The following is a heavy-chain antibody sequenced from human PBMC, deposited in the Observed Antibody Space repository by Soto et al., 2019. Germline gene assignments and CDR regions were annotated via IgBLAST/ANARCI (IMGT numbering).Heavy chain of an antibody. CDR3: ARGRASGSYYLLDY. J-gene: IGHJ4*02. D-gene: IGHD3-10*01. CDR1: GNTFTRYE. V-gene: IGHV1-8*01. CDR2: INPNSGNI. Sequence: SVKVSCKASGNTFTRYEINWVRQSTGHGLEWMGWINPNSGNIGYAQKFQGRVTMARDTAIRTAYMEVSRLRSDDTAVYYCARGRASGSYYLLDYWGQGTLVTVSS.